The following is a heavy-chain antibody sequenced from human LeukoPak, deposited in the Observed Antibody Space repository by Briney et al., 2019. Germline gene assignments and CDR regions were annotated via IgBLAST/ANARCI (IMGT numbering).Heavy chain of an antibody. CDR3: AKDGAPQQLVIY. Sequence: PGGSLRLSCAASGFTFSSYAMTWVRQAPGKGLGWVSVISASGGTTYYADSVKGRCTISRDNSKNTLYLQMNSLRAEDTAIYYCAKDGAPQQLVIYWGRGTLVTVSS. J-gene: IGHJ4*02. CDR2: ISASGGTT. CDR1: GFTFSSYA. D-gene: IGHD6-13*01. V-gene: IGHV3-23*01.